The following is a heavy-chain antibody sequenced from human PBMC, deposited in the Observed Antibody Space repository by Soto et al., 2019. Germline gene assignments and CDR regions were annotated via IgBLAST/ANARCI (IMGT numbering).Heavy chain of an antibody. J-gene: IGHJ3*02. D-gene: IGHD3-22*01. CDR3: ARAAPGHYYDSSVTRGAFDI. CDR1: GYSISSGYY. CDR2: IYHSGST. V-gene: IGHV4-38-2*01. Sequence: SETLSLTCAVSGYSISSGYYWGWIRQPPGKGLEWIGSIYHSGSTYYNPSLKSRVTISVDTSKNQFSLKLSSVTAADTAVYYCARAAPGHYYDSSVTRGAFDIWGQGTMVT.